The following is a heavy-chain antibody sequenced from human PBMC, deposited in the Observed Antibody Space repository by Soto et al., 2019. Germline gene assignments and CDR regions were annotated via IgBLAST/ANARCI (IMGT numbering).Heavy chain of an antibody. CDR1: GGTFSSYA. CDR3: ARRKGYEPPIYFYYGMDV. Sequence: SLKVSCKASGGTFSSYAISWVRQAPGQGLEWMGGIIPIFGTANYAQKFQGRVTITADESTNTAYMELSSLRSEDTAVYYCARRKGYEPPIYFYYGMDVWGEGTTVTVSS. CDR2: IIPIFGTA. D-gene: IGHD1-1*01. V-gene: IGHV1-69*13. J-gene: IGHJ6*04.